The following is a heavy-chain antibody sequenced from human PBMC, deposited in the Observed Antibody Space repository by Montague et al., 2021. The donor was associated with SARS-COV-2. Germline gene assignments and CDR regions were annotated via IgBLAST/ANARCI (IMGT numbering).Heavy chain of an antibody. V-gene: IGHV3-21*01. Sequence: SLRLSCAASGFTFSRYSMNWVRQAPGKGLEWVSSISSSSSYIYYADSVKGRFTISRDNAKNSLYLQMNSLRAEDTAVYYCARGSVAGTSNWYFDLWGRGTLVTVSS. CDR2: ISSSSSYI. D-gene: IGHD6-19*01. CDR1: GFTFSRYS. J-gene: IGHJ2*01. CDR3: ARGSVAGTSNWYFDL.